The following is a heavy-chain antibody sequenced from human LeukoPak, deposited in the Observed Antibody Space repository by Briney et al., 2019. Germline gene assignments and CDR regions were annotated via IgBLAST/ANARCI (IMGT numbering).Heavy chain of an antibody. CDR1: GGSISSGGYY. CDR2: IYYSGST. V-gene: IGHV4-31*03. Sequence: SETLSLTCTVSGGSISSGGYYWSWIRQHPGKGLEWIGYIYYSGSTYYNPSLKSRVTISVDTSKNQFSLKLSSVTAADTAVYYCARIVVVPAAMDYWGQGTLVTVSS. CDR3: ARIVVVPAAMDY. J-gene: IGHJ4*02. D-gene: IGHD2-2*01.